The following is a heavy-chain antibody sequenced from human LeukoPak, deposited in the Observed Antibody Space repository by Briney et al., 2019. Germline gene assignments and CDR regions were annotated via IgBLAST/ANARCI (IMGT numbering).Heavy chain of an antibody. CDR1: GLTSSTYS. V-gene: IGHV3-48*02. D-gene: IGHD2-15*01. Sequence: RGALRVSCADPGLTSSTYSTYRVRPAPGEGLEWVSYISSGSSNIYYADSVRGRFAIYRDNAKNSLYLQMNSLRDEDTAVYYCARGYCSGGSCSRIVDPWGRGTLVTVSS. CDR3: ARGYCSGGSCSRIVDP. CDR2: ISSGSSNI. J-gene: IGHJ5*02.